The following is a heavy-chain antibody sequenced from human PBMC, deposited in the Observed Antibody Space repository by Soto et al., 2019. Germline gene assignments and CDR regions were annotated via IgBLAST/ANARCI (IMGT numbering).Heavy chain of an antibody. D-gene: IGHD5-18*01. CDR2: ISSSSSYI. V-gene: IGHV3-21*01. CDR1: GFTFSSYC. J-gene: IGHJ4*02. Sequence: EVQLVESGGGLVKPGGSLRLSCAASGFTFSSYCMNWVRQAPGKGLEWVSSISSSSSYIYYADSVKGRCTISRYNAKNSLYLPMKSLRAEDTAVYYCARDQPGYSYGYGLGYWGQGTLVTVSS. CDR3: ARDQPGYSYGYGLGY.